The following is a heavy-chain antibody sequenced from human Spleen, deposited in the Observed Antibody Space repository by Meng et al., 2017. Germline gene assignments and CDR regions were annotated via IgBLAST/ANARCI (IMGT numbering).Heavy chain of an antibody. Sequence: GESLKISCAASGFTFSYYSMNWVRQAPGKGLEWVSSISSGSDYIYYADSVKGRFTISRDNAKNSLYLHMNNLRAEDTALYYCARDFGGDSGGYWGQGTLVTVSS. CDR3: ARDFGGDSGGY. V-gene: IGHV3-21*01. CDR1: GFTFSYYS. CDR2: ISSGSDYI. D-gene: IGHD4-23*01. J-gene: IGHJ4*02.